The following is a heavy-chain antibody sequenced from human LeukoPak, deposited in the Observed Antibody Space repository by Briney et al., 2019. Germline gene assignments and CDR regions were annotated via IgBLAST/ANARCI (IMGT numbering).Heavy chain of an antibody. CDR3: AREGKYQLLLVGMDV. D-gene: IGHD2-2*01. Sequence: GASVKVSCKASGYTFTSYGISWVRQAPGQGLEWMGWISAYNGNTNYAQKLQGRVTMTTDTSTSTAYMELRSLRSDDTAVYYCAREGKYQLLLVGMDVWGQGTTVTVSS. V-gene: IGHV1-18*01. CDR1: GYTFTSYG. CDR2: ISAYNGNT. J-gene: IGHJ6*02.